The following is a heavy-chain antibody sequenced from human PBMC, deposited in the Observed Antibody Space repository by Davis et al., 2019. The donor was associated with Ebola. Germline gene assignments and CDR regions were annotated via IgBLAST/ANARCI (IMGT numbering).Heavy chain of an antibody. J-gene: IGHJ1*01. CDR1: GGSFSGYY. D-gene: IGHD2-2*01. V-gene: IGHV4-34*01. CDR3: ARGGGYCSSTSCRKFQH. CDR2: INHSGST. Sequence: PGGSLRLSCAVYGGSFSGYYWSWIRQPPGKGLEWIGEINHSGSTNYNPSLKSRVTISVDTSKNQFSLKLSSVTAADTAVYYCARGGGYCSSTSCRKFQHWGQGTLVTVSS.